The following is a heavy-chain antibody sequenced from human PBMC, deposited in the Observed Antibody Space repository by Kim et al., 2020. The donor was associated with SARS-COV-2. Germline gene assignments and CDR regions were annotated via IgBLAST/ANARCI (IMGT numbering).Heavy chain of an antibody. D-gene: IGHD3-10*01. V-gene: IGHV4-59*08. Sequence: SETLSLTCTVSGGSISSYYWSWIRQPPGKGLEWIGYIYYSGSTNYNPSLKSRVTISVDTSKNQFSLKLSSVTAADTAVYYCARRGYGSGSNYYYGMDVWGQGTTVTVSS. CDR1: GGSISSYY. CDR3: ARRGYGSGSNYYYGMDV. CDR2: IYYSGST. J-gene: IGHJ6*02.